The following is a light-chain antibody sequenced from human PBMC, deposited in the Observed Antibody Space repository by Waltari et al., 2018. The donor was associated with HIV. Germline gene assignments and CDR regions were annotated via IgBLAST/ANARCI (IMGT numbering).Light chain of an antibody. J-gene: IGKJ1*01. V-gene: IGKV1-5*03. CDR3: QQYKSYSPWT. CDR2: KTS. CDR1: ENIIGW. Sequence: DIQMTQSPSTLSAFVGDRVTITCRASENIIGWLAWYQQKPGKAPKLLFYKTSTLESGVPLRFSGSASGTEFTLTISSLQPEDFATYYCQQYKSYSPWTFGQGTKVDVK.